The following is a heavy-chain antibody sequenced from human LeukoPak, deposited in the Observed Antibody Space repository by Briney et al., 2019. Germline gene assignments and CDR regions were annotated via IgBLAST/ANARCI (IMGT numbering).Heavy chain of an antibody. Sequence: SETLSLTCAVYGGSFSGYYWSWIRQPPGKGLEWIGEINHSGSTNYNPSLKSRVTISVDTSKNQFSLKLSSVTAADTAVYYCARSTRGGYETLIYGMDVWGQGTTVTVSS. J-gene: IGHJ6*02. CDR1: GGSFSGYY. V-gene: IGHV4-34*01. CDR2: INHSGST. D-gene: IGHD6-25*01. CDR3: ARSTRGGYETLIYGMDV.